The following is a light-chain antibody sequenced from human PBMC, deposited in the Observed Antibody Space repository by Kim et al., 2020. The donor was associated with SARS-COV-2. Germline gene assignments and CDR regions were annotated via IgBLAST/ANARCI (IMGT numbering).Light chain of an antibody. J-gene: IGKJ2*01. Sequence: SPGARATLASRASQTVSSINLAWYQQKPGQAPRLIIAGASSRATGIPDRFSGSGSGTDFTLTIIRLEPEDFAVYYCQQYGGSPMYTFGQGTKLEI. CDR3: QQYGGSPMYT. CDR1: QTVSSIN. CDR2: GAS. V-gene: IGKV3-20*01.